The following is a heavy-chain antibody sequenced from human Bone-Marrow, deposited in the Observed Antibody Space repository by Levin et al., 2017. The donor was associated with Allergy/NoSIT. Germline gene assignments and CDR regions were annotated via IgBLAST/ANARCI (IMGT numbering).Heavy chain of an antibody. CDR3: ARDRTAVTAGLTLDF. D-gene: IGHD2-21*02. CDR2: IIPIIGLV. J-gene: IGHJ4*02. CDR1: GGTFSNNA. Sequence: SVKVSCKASGGTFSNNAISWVRQAPGQGLEWMGRIIPIIGLVNYGQKFQDRVTFNADKSTSTAYMELSSLRSEDTAVYYCARDRTAVTAGLTLDFWGQRTLVTVSS. V-gene: IGHV1-69*04.